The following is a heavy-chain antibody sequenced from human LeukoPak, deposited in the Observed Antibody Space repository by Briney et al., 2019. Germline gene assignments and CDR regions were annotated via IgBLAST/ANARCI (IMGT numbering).Heavy chain of an antibody. V-gene: IGHV3-21*01. D-gene: IGHD6-19*01. CDR1: GFTFSSYS. Sequence: GGSLRLSCAASGFTFSSYSMNWVRQAPGKGLEWVSSISSGSSYIYYADSVKGRFTISRDNAKNSLYLQMNSLRAEDTAVYYCARLNSSALDYWGQGTLVTVSS. J-gene: IGHJ4*02. CDR2: ISSGSSYI. CDR3: ARLNSSALDY.